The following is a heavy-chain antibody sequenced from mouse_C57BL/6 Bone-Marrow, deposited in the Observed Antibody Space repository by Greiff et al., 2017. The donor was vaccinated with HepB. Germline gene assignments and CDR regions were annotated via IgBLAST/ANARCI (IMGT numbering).Heavy chain of an antibody. CDR2: ISDGGSYT. Sequence: EVKLQESGGGLVKPGGSLKLSCAASGFTFSSYAMSWVRQTPEKRLEWVATISDGGSYTYYPDNVKGRFTISRDNAKNNLYLQMRHLKSEDTAMYYCARGYYGYDEGFAYWGQGTLVTVSA. V-gene: IGHV5-4*03. D-gene: IGHD2-2*01. CDR3: ARGYYGYDEGFAY. J-gene: IGHJ3*01. CDR1: GFTFSSYA.